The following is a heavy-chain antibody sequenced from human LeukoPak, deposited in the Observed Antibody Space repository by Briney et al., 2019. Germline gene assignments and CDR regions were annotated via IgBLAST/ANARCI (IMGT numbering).Heavy chain of an antibody. CDR3: ARGNGGGYFDY. V-gene: IGHV1-69*06. CDR2: IIPIFGTA. J-gene: IGHJ4*02. D-gene: IGHD4-23*01. Sequence: GASVKVSCTASGGTFSSYAISWVRQAPGQGLGWMGGIIPIFGTANYAQKFQGRVTITADKSTSTAYMGLSSLRSEDTAVYYCARGNGGGYFDYWGQGTLVTVSS. CDR1: GGTFSSYA.